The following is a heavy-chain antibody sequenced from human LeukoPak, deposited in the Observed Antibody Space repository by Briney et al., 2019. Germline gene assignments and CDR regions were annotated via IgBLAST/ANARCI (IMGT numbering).Heavy chain of an antibody. CDR2: ISASGSTT. CDR3: AKRGVVIRGILVIGYHQEAYHYDF. V-gene: IGHV3-23*01. J-gene: IGHJ4*02. CDR1: GFTFTDYA. D-gene: IGHD3-10*01. Sequence: GGSLRLSCAASGFTFTDYAMGWVRQAPGQGLEWASTISASGSTTYYADSVRGRFTISRDNSKNTLSLQMSSLRAEDTAVYFCAKRGVVIRGILVIGYHQEAYHYDFWGQGVLVTVSS.